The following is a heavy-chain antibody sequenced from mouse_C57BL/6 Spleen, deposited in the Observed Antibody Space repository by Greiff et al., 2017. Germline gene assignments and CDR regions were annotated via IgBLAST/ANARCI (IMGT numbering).Heavy chain of an antibody. D-gene: IGHD2-5*01. J-gene: IGHJ3*01. CDR2: IPPNSGST. V-gene: IGHV1-64*01. Sequence: QVQLQQPGAELVKPGASVKLSCKASGYTFTSYWMHWVKQRPGQGLEWIGMIPPNSGSTNYNEKFKSKATLTVDKSSSTAYMQLSSLTSEDAAVYYCASDYSNSVFAYWGQGTLVTVSA. CDR1: GYTFTSYW. CDR3: ASDYSNSVFAY.